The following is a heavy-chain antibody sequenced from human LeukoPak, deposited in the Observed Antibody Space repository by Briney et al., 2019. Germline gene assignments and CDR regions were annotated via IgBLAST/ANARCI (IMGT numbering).Heavy chain of an antibody. Sequence: GGSLRLSCAASGFTFSSYAMHWVRQAPGKGLEWVAVISYDGSNKYYADSVKGRFTISRDNSKNTLYLQMNSLRAEDTAVYYCARGSLRGGDYYYWGQGTLVTVSS. V-gene: IGHV3-30-3*01. D-gene: IGHD4-17*01. J-gene: IGHJ4*02. CDR2: ISYDGSNK. CDR1: GFTFSSYA. CDR3: ARGSLRGGDYYY.